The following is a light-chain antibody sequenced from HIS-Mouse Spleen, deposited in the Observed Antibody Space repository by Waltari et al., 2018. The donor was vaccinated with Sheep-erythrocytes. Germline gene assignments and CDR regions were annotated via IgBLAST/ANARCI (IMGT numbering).Light chain of an antibody. J-gene: IGLJ3*02. Sequence: PGQPITISCTGTTSDVGSYNLVSWYQQHPGKAPKLMIYEGSKRPSGVSNRFSGAKSVNTASLTISGLQAEDEAEYDCCSYAGSRTPWVFGGGTKLTVL. CDR3: CSYAGSRTPWV. V-gene: IGLV2-23*01. CDR2: EGS. CDR1: TSDVGSYNL.